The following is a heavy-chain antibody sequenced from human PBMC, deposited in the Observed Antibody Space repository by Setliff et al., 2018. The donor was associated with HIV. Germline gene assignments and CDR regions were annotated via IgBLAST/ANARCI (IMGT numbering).Heavy chain of an antibody. D-gene: IGHD3-3*01. V-gene: IGHV1-18*01. Sequence: ASVKVSCKASGYTFSTYGISWVRQAPGQGLEWMGWITPYNNNTQYAQHLQGRVTMTTDTYTSTAYMDLRSLRSDDTAVYYCARLIKHYDFWSGYYGAYYYYMDVWGTGTTVTVSS. CDR3: ARLIKHYDFWSGYYGAYYYYMDV. CDR2: ITPYNNNT. J-gene: IGHJ6*03. CDR1: GYTFSTYG.